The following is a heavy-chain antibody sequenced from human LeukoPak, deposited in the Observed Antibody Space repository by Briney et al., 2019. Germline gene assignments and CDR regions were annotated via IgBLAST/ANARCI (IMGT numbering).Heavy chain of an antibody. Sequence: SGGSLRLSCAASGFTFDDNAMHWVRQAPGKGLEWVSGISWNSGSIGYVDSVKGRFTISRDNAENSLYLQMNSLRADDTAIFYCARLYGDVTTFDYWGQGILVTVSS. CDR2: ISWNSGSI. CDR3: ARLYGDVTTFDY. CDR1: GFTFDDNA. D-gene: IGHD2-21*02. J-gene: IGHJ4*02. V-gene: IGHV3-9*01.